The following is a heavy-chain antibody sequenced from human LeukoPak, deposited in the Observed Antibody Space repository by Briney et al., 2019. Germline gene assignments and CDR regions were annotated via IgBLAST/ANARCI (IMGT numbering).Heavy chain of an antibody. CDR1: GFTFSSYA. V-gene: IGHV3-30-3*01. D-gene: IGHD6-19*01. J-gene: IGHJ4*02. CDR2: ISYDGSNK. CDR3: ARDLAVAGTVFDY. Sequence: GGSLRLSCAASGFTFSSYAMHWVRQAPGKGLEWVAVISYDGSNKYYADSVKGRFTISRDNSKNTLYLQMNSLRAEDTAVYYCARDLAVAGTVFDYWGQGTLATVSS.